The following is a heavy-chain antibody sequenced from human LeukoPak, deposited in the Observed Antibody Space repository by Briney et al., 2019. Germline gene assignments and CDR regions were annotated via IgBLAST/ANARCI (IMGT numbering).Heavy chain of an antibody. CDR1: GGSISSSNW. CDR2: IYHSGST. J-gene: IGHJ5*02. Sequence: SETLSLTCAVSGGSISSSNWWSWVRQPPGKGLEWIGEIYHSGSTNYNPSLKSRVTISVDKSKNQFSLKLSSVTAADTAVYYCAKDRDIVVVVAAGPPWFDPWGQGTLVTVSS. CDR3: AKDRDIVVVVAAGPPWFDP. V-gene: IGHV4-4*02. D-gene: IGHD2-15*01.